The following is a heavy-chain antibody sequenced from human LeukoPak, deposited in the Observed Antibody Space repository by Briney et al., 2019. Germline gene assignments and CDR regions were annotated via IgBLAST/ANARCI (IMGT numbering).Heavy chain of an antibody. V-gene: IGHV3-48*02. D-gene: IGHD6-19*01. CDR1: GFTFSSYS. Sequence: GGSLRLSCAASGFTFSSYSMNWVRQAPGEGLEWISYISDSSSTIFYADSVKGRFAISRDNAKNSLYLQMNSLRDEDTAVYYCATARQWPGAFDVWGQGTMVTVSS. J-gene: IGHJ3*01. CDR2: ISDSSSTI. CDR3: ATARQWPGAFDV.